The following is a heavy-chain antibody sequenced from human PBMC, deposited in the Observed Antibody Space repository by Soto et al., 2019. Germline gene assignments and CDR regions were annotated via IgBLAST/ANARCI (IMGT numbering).Heavy chain of an antibody. Sequence: EVQLVESGGGLVQPGMSLRLSCAASRFTVSSTYMSWVRQAAGKGLEWVSVISSGGSTFYADSVRGRFSISRDSSKNMLFLEVNSLRAEDTGVYYCARGHGELDWGQGTLLTVSS. CDR3: ARGHGELD. CDR1: RFTVSSTY. J-gene: IGHJ4*02. D-gene: IGHD1-26*01. V-gene: IGHV3-66*01. CDR2: ISSGGST.